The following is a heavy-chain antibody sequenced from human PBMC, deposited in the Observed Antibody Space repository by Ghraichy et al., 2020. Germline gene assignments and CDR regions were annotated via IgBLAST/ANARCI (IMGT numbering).Heavy chain of an antibody. CDR3: ARGAAAGAVDY. V-gene: IGHV4-4*07. CDR1: DGSISSYY. J-gene: IGHJ4*02. Sequence: SQTLSLTCTVSDGSISSYYWSWIRQPAGKGLEWIGRIYTSGSTNYNPSLKSRVTMSVDTSKNQFSLKLSSVTAADTAVYYCARGAAAGAVDYWGQGTLVTVSS. CDR2: IYTSGST. D-gene: IGHD6-13*01.